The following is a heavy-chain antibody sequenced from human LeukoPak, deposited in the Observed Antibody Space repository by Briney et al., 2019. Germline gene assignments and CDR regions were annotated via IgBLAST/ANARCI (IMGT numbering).Heavy chain of an antibody. Sequence: LSGGSLRLSCAASGFTFSSYSMHWVRQAPGKGLEWVSYVNSGGYTIYYADSVKGRFTISRDNAKNSLYLRMNSLRGDDTAVYYCARDTSDGSGSYHDYWGQGTLVTVSS. J-gene: IGHJ4*02. CDR2: VNSGGYTI. D-gene: IGHD3-10*01. V-gene: IGHV3-48*01. CDR1: GFTFSSYS. CDR3: ARDTSDGSGSYHDY.